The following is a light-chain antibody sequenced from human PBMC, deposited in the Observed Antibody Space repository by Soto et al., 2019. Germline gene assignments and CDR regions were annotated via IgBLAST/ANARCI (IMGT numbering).Light chain of an antibody. CDR1: QTVRNNY. J-gene: IGKJ4*01. CDR2: DAS. Sequence: EFVLTQSPGTLSLSPGERATLSCRASQTVRNNYLAWYQQKPGQAPKLLIYDASNRATGIPDRFSGGGSGTDFILTISRLEPEDFAVYYCQQFSSYPLTFGGGTKVEIK. CDR3: QQFSSYPLT. V-gene: IGKV3-20*01.